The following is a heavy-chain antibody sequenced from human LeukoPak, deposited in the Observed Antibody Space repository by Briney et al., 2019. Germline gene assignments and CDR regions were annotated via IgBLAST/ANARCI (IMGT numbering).Heavy chain of an antibody. CDR1: GLTFSSYA. D-gene: IGHD5-18*01. CDR3: AKTRDGYSYGSDAFDI. Sequence: GGSLRLSCAASGLTFSSYAMGWVRQAPGKGLEWVSAIRGSGDRTHYADSVKGRFTISRDNSKNTLYLQMNSLRAEETAVYYCAKTRDGYSYGSDAFDIWGQGTMVTVSS. J-gene: IGHJ3*02. V-gene: IGHV3-23*01. CDR2: IRGSGDRT.